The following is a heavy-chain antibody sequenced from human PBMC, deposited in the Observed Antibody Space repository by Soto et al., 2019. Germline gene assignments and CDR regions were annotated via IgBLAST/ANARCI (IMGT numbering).Heavy chain of an antibody. CDR3: SLSGGSYSEPKTFDI. Sequence: PGGSLRLSCAASGFTFSSYAMSWVRQAPGKGLEWVSAISGSGGSTYYADSVKGRFTISRDNSKNTLYLQMNSLRAEDTAVYYCSLSGGSYSEPKTFDIWGQGTMVSVSS. V-gene: IGHV3-23*01. D-gene: IGHD1-26*01. J-gene: IGHJ3*02. CDR1: GFTFSSYA. CDR2: ISGSGGST.